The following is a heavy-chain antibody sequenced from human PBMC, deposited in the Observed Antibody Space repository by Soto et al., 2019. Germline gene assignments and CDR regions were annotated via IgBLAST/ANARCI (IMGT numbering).Heavy chain of an antibody. D-gene: IGHD6-13*01. J-gene: IGHJ6*02. V-gene: IGHV3-23*01. CDR3: AKDASIAAAGSVLYYYYGMDV. Sequence: GGSLRLSCAASGFTFSSYAMSWVRQAPGKGLEWVSAISGSGGSTYYADSVKGRFTISRDNSKNTLYLQMNSLRAEVTAVYYCAKDASIAAAGSVLYYYYGMDVWGQGTTVTVSS. CDR2: ISGSGGST. CDR1: GFTFSSYA.